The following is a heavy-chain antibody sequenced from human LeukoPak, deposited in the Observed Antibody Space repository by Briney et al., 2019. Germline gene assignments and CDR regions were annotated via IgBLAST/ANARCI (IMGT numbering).Heavy chain of an antibody. CDR3: ARGGGSYYY. V-gene: IGHV4-34*01. J-gene: IGHJ4*02. CDR1: GGSFSGYY. Sequence: SETLSLTCAVYGGSFSGYYWSWIRQPPGKGLEWIGEINHSGSTNYNPSLKSRVTISVDTSKNQFSLKLSSVIAADTAVYYCARGGGSYYYWGQGTLVTVSS. CDR2: INHSGST. D-gene: IGHD1-26*01.